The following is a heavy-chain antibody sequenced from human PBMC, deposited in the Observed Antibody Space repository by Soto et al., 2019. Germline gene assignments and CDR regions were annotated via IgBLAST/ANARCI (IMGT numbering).Heavy chain of an antibody. V-gene: IGHV4-59*11. CDR3: ARGGASSIWLDY. J-gene: IGHJ4*02. CDR2: IHDSGST. Sequence: QVQLQESGPGLVKPSETLSLTCTVSGDSISSHHWSWIRQPPGKGPECIGSIHDSGSTTYDPSLNSSVAISVDTSKNQFSLSLTSVTAADTAVYYCARGGASSIWLDYWGQGILVTVSS. CDR1: GDSISSHH. D-gene: IGHD6-13*01.